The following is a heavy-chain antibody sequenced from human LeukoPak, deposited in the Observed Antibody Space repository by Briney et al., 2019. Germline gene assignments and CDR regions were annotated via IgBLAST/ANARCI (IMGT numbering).Heavy chain of an antibody. D-gene: IGHD4-17*01. CDR1: DDSFSSHY. V-gene: IGHV4-59*11. J-gene: IGHJ3*02. Sequence: SETLSLTCTVSDDSFSSHYWTWIRQPPGKGLEWIGYISYIGSTNYNPSLKSRVTISIDTSKNQFSLKLSSVTAADTAVYYCARDLVTVTKGFDIWGQGTMVSVSS. CDR3: ARDLVTVTKGFDI. CDR2: ISYIGST.